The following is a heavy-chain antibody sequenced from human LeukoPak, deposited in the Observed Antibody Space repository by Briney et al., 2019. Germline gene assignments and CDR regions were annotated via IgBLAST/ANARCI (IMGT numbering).Heavy chain of an antibody. V-gene: IGHV4-59*08. Sequence: SETLSLTCTVSGGSISSYYWSWIRQPPGKGLEWIGYIYYSGSTNYNPSLKSRVTISVDTSKNQFSLKLSSVTAADTAVYYCARQALLWLGELFTWFDPWGQGTLVTVSS. J-gene: IGHJ5*02. CDR3: ARQALLWLGELFTWFDP. CDR1: GGSISSYY. D-gene: IGHD3-10*01. CDR2: IYYSGST.